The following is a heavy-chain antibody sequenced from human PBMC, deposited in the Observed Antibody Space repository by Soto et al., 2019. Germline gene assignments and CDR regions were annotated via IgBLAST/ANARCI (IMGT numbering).Heavy chain of an antibody. CDR2: INHSGST. D-gene: IGHD3-10*01. Sequence: SETLSLTCAVYGGSFSGYYWSWIRQPPGKGLEWIGEINHSGSTNYNPSLKSRVTISVDTSKNQFSLKLSSVTAADTVVYYCARGSGSSGNDAFDIWGQGTMVTVSS. J-gene: IGHJ3*02. CDR3: ARGSGSSGNDAFDI. V-gene: IGHV4-34*01. CDR1: GGSFSGYY.